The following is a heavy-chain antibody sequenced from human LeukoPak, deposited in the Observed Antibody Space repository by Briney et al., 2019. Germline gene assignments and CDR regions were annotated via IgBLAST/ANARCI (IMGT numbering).Heavy chain of an antibody. J-gene: IGHJ4*02. V-gene: IGHV4-59*01. Sequence: SETLSLTCAVYGGSFSGYYWSWIRQPPGKGLEWIGYIYYSGSTNYNPSLKSRVTISVDTSKNQFSLKLSSVTAADTAVYYCARVGTPDFWGQGTLVTVSS. CDR3: ARVGTPDF. CDR2: IYYSGST. CDR1: GGSFSGYY.